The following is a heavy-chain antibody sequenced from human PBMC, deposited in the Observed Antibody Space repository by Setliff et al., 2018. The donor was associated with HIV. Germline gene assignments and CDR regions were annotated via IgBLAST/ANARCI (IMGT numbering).Heavy chain of an antibody. CDR2: IHPNSGGT. D-gene: IGHD1-1*01. CDR1: GYTFTDYF. V-gene: IGHV1-2*02. Sequence: SVKVSCKTSGYTFTDYFMHWVRQAPGQGLEWMGWIHPNSGGTVYAQKFQGRVTMTRDTSIGTAYMALSRLRSDDTAVYYCARQLSNSFDLWGQGALVTAPQ. CDR3: ARQLSNSFDL. J-gene: IGHJ4*02.